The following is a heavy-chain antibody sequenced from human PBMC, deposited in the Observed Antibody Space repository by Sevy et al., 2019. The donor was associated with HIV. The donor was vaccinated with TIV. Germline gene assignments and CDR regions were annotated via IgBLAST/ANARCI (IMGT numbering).Heavy chain of an antibody. V-gene: IGHV1-24*01. J-gene: IGHJ4*02. Sequence: ASVKVSCKVSGYTLTELSMHWLRQAPGKGLEWVGSFDPEDGETVYEHNFQGRVSMTEDTSTDTTYMEVISLKFEDTAVYYCATTKDYYDSSGYPFDYWGQGTLVTVSS. CDR3: ATTKDYYDSSGYPFDY. D-gene: IGHD3-22*01. CDR1: GYTLTELS. CDR2: FDPEDGET.